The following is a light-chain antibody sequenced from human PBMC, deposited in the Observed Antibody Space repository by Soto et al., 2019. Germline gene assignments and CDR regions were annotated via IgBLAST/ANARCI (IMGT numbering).Light chain of an antibody. J-gene: IGKJ2*01. CDR3: QQYNNWPPYT. CDR2: GAS. CDR1: QSVSSN. Sequence: EIVMTQPPATLSVSPGERATLSCRASQSVSSNLAWYQQKPGQAPRLLIYGASTRATGIPARFSGSGSGTDFTLTVSSLQSEDFAVYYCQQYNNWPPYTFGQGTKVDIK. V-gene: IGKV3-15*01.